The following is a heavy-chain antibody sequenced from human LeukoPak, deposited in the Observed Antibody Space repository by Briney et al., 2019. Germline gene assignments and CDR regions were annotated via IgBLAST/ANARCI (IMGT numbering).Heavy chain of an antibody. V-gene: IGHV1-18*01. CDR2: ISAYNGNT. CDR3: ARDGRGWYSGAFDI. J-gene: IGHJ3*02. Sequence: GASVKVSCKASGYTFTSYGISWVRQAPGQGLEWMGWISAYNGNTNYAQKLQGRVTMTTDTSTSTVYMELSSLRSEDTAVYYCARDGRGWYSGAFDIWGEGTMVTVSS. CDR1: GYTFTSYG. D-gene: IGHD3-10*01.